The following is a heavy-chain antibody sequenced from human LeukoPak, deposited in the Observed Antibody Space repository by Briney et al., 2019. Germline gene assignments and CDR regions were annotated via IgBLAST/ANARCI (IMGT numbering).Heavy chain of an antibody. D-gene: IGHD3-22*01. CDR2: IYYSGST. V-gene: IGHV4-59*08. J-gene: IGHJ4*02. CDR3: AANYYDSSGYYVGYFDY. CDR1: GGSFSGYY. Sequence: SETLSLTCAVYGGSFSGYYWSWIRQPPGKGLEWIGYIYYSGSTNYNPSLKSRVTISVDTSKNQFSLKLSSVTAADTAVYYCAANYYDSSGYYVGYFDYWGQGTLVTVSS.